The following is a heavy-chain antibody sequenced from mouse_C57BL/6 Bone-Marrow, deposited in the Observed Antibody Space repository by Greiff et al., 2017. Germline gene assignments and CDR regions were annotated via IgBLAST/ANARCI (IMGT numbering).Heavy chain of an antibody. J-gene: IGHJ2*01. V-gene: IGHV14-2*01. CDR2: IDPADGET. CDR1: GFNITDYY. D-gene: IGHD1-1*01. Sequence: EVQLQQSGAELVKPGASVKLSCTASGFNITDYYMHWVKQRPEQGLEWIGRIDPADGETKYAQKFQGKATFTADTSSNTAYLPLSSLTSEDTAVYYGAYSLLVTRVVGGYWGQGTTLTVSS. CDR3: AYSLLVTRVVGGY.